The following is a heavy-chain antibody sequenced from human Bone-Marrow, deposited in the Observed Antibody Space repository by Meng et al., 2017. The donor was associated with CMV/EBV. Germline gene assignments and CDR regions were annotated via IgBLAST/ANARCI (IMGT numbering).Heavy chain of an antibody. CDR1: GGSVSSGSYY. V-gene: IGHV4-61*01. J-gene: IGHJ6*02. Sequence: GSLRLSCTVSGGSVSSGSYYWGWIRQPPGKGLEWIAYIHYSGSSIYNPSLKSRVTMSVDTSANQFSLRLSSVTAADTAVYYCAIDSSGYYPSGMDVWGQGTTVTVSS. CDR3: AIDSSGYYPSGMDV. D-gene: IGHD3-22*01. CDR2: IHYSGSS.